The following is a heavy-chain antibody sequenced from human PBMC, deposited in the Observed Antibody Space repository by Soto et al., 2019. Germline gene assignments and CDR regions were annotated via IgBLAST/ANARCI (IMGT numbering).Heavy chain of an antibody. J-gene: IGHJ4*02. CDR2: IYYSGST. CDR3: ASPGYYDSSGYFYFDY. D-gene: IGHD3-22*01. V-gene: IGHV4-30-4*01. CDR1: GCSISSGDYY. Sequence: SETLSLTCTVSGCSISSGDYYWSWIRQPPGKGLEWIGYIYYSGSTYYNPSLKSRVTISVDTSKNQFSLKLSSVTAADTAVYYCASPGYYDSSGYFYFDYWGQGTLVTVSS.